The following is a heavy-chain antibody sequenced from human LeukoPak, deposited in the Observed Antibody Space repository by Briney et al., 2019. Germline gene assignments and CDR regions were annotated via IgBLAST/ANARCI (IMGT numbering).Heavy chain of an antibody. CDR3: ARVPGPYGSGSYYTNYGMDV. J-gene: IGHJ6*02. CDR1: GYTFTSYY. CDR2: INPSGGST. Sequence: GSVRVSCKASGYTFTSYYMHWVRQAPGQGLEWMGIINPSGGSTSYAQKFQGRVTMTRDSSTSTVYMELSSLRSEDMAVYYCARVPGPYGSGSYYTNYGMDVWGQGTT. V-gene: IGHV1-46*01. D-gene: IGHD3-10*01.